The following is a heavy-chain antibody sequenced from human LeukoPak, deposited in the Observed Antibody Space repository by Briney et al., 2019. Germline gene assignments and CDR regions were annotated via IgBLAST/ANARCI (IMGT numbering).Heavy chain of an antibody. J-gene: IGHJ4*02. CDR1: GXSFPSYW. CDR2: IDPSDSYT. Sequence: GESLKISCKGSGXSFPSYWITWVRQMPGKGLEWMGSIDPSDSYTNYSPSFQGHVTISADKSISTACLQWSSLMASDTAMYYCARTYYDILTGYSLSDYWGQGTLVTVSS. V-gene: IGHV5-10-1*01. CDR3: ARTYYDILTGYSLSDY. D-gene: IGHD3-9*01.